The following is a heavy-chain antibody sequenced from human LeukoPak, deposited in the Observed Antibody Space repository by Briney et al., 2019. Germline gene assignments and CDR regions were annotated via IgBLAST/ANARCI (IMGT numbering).Heavy chain of an antibody. CDR1: GYTFIGYY. D-gene: IGHD4-17*01. V-gene: IGHV1-2*02. Sequence: GASVKVSCKASGYTFIGYYMHWVRQAPGQGLEWMGWINPNSGGTKYAQKFQGRVTMTRDTSISTAYMELSRLTSDDTAVYYCARDFGYGDYAFDYWGQGTLVTVSS. CDR3: ARDFGYGDYAFDY. J-gene: IGHJ4*02. CDR2: INPNSGGT.